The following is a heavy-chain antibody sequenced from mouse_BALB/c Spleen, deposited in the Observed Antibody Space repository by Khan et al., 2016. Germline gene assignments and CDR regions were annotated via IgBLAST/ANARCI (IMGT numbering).Heavy chain of an antibody. CDR1: GYSITSDYA. J-gene: IGHJ3*01. CDR3: GSDPYGYDVAWFAY. D-gene: IGHD2-2*01. Sequence: VQLKESGPGLVKPSQSLSLTCTVSGYSITSDYAWNWIRQFPGNKLEWMGYISYRGSTNYNPSLKSRISITRDTSKNQFFLQLNSVTTEDTATYFCGSDPYGYDVAWFAYWGQGTLVSVSA. CDR2: ISYRGST. V-gene: IGHV3-2*02.